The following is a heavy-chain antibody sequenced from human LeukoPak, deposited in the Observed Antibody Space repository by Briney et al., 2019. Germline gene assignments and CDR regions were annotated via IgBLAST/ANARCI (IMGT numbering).Heavy chain of an antibody. CDR3: AKDMAAYYYSSGNIDY. D-gene: IGHD3-10*01. V-gene: IGHV3-43D*03. CDR2: ISWDGGST. J-gene: IGHJ4*02. CDR1: GFTFDDYA. Sequence: PGGSLRLSCAASGFTFDDYAMHWVRKAPGKGLEWVSFISWDGGSTYYADSVKGRFTISRDNSKNSLYLQMNSLRAEDTALYYCAKDMAAYYYSSGNIDYWGQGTLVTVSS.